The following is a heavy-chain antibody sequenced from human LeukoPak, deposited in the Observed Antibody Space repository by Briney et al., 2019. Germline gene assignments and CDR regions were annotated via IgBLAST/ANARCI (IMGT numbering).Heavy chain of an antibody. J-gene: IGHJ4*02. CDR3: AKLYSSGWYVGY. D-gene: IGHD6-19*01. CDR1: GFTFSSYA. CDR2: ISGSGGST. Sequence: GGSLRLSCAASGFTFSSYAMSRVRQAPGKGLEWVSAISGSGGSTYYADSVKGRFTISRDNSKNTLYLQMNSLRAEDTAVYYCAKLYSSGWYVGYRGQGTLVTVPS. V-gene: IGHV3-23*01.